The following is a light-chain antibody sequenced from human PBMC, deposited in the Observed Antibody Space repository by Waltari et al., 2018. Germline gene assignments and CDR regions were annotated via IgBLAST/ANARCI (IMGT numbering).Light chain of an antibody. Sequence: DIQMTQSPSTLSASVGDRVTLTCRASQRISRWLALYQQKPGKAPKLLIYKASSLESGVPSRFSGSGSGTEFTLTISSLQPDDFGTYYCQQYNSYSYTFGQGTKLEIK. CDR3: QQYNSYSYT. CDR1: QRISRW. V-gene: IGKV1-5*03. J-gene: IGKJ2*01. CDR2: KAS.